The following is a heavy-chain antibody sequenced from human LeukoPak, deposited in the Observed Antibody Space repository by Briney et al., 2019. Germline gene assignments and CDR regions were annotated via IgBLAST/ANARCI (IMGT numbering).Heavy chain of an antibody. V-gene: IGHV1-8*01. J-gene: IGHJ4*02. CDR1: GYTFTNFD. CDR3: ARVVYGSADY. D-gene: IGHD3-10*01. Sequence: GASVKVSCKASGYTFTNFDINWVRQATGQGLEWMGWMNPKTGNTGSAQKLQGRVTITGNTSISTAYMELSGLRSEDTAVYYCARVVYGSADYWGQGTLVTVSS. CDR2: MNPKTGNT.